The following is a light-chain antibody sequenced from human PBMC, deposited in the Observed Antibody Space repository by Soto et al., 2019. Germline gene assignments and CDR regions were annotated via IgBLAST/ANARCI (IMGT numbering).Light chain of an antibody. Sequence: QSVLTQHACVSGTPGQSITISCTGTTSDVGVHNSVPWFQQHPGKAPKLISYQVRSRPSEISTRFSGSKSGNTASLTISGLQAEDEADYYCNPYSSDITPYVFGTGTKVTVL. J-gene: IGLJ1*01. CDR2: QVR. V-gene: IGLV2-14*01. CDR3: NPYSSDITPYV. CDR1: TSDVGVHNS.